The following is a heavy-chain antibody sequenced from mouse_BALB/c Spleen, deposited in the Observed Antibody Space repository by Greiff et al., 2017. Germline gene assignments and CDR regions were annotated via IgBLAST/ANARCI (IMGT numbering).Heavy chain of an antibody. V-gene: IGHV1-18*01. Sequence: EVKLMESGPELVKPGASMKISCKASGYSFTGYTMNWVKQSHGKNLEWIGLINPYNGGTSYNQKFKGKATLTVDKSSSTAYMELLSLTSEDSAVYYCARLYYYGSSPYAMDYWGQGTSVTVSS. CDR3: ARLYYYGSSPYAMDY. D-gene: IGHD1-1*01. J-gene: IGHJ4*01. CDR2: INPYNGGT. CDR1: GYSFTGYT.